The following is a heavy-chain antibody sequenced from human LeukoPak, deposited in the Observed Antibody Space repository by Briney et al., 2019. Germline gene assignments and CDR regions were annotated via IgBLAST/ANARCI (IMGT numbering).Heavy chain of an antibody. J-gene: IGHJ6*02. D-gene: IGHD5-24*01. V-gene: IGHV3-74*01. CDR1: GFTFSSYW. Sequence: PGGSLRLSCAASGFTFSSYWMHWVRQAPGMGLVWVSRINSGGRSTSYADSVKGRFTISRDNAKNTLYLQMNSLRVEGTAVYYCARDLMATYGMDVWGQGTTVTVSS. CDR3: ARDLMATYGMDV. CDR2: INSGGRST.